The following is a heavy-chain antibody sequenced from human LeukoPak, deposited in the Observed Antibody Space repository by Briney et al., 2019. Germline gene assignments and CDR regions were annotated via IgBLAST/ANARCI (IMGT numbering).Heavy chain of an antibody. CDR1: GGSISSYY. CDR2: IYYSGST. CDR3: ARGRAYDFWSGYHFDY. V-gene: IGHV4-59*12. Sequence: SETLSLTCTVSGGSISSYYWTWIRQPPGKGLEWIGYIYYSGSTNYNPSLRSRVTISVDTSKNQFSLKLSSVTAADTAVYYCARGRAYDFWSGYHFDYWGQGTLVTVSS. D-gene: IGHD3-3*01. J-gene: IGHJ4*02.